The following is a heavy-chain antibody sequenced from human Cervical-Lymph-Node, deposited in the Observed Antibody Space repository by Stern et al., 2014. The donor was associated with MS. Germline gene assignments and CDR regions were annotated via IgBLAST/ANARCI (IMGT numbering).Heavy chain of an antibody. Sequence: QLQLQESRPGLVKPSETLSLTCTVSGGSISSYYWSWIRQPPGKGLEWIGYIYYSGSTNYNPSLKSRVTISVDTSKNQFSLKLSSVTAADTAVYYCARGYGGNPIDYWGQGTLVTVSS. J-gene: IGHJ4*02. CDR2: IYYSGST. V-gene: IGHV4-59*01. CDR3: ARGYGGNPIDY. D-gene: IGHD4-23*01. CDR1: GGSISSYY.